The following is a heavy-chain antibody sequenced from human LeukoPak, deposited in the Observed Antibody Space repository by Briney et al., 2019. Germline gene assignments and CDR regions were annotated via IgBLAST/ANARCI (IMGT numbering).Heavy chain of an antibody. J-gene: IGHJ4*02. CDR1: GLTFRSYW. CDR2: INPGGNEI. CDR3: MCWGTDNH. V-gene: IGHV3-7*01. Sequence: GGSLRLSCTFSGLTFRSYWMNWVHQAPGKGLEWVANINPGGNEIRSVDSVKGRSIISRDNAKNSLDLQMSSLRVEDTAVYYCMCWGTDNHWGQGILVTVSS. D-gene: IGHD7-27*01.